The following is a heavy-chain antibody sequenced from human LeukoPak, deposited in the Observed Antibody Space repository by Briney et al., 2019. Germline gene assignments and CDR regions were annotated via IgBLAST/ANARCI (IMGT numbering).Heavy chain of an antibody. V-gene: IGHV3-74*01. CDR2: MKTDGTRI. J-gene: IGHJ4*02. Sequence: GGSLRLSCAASGFRFSNSWMYWVRQGPGKGPVWVSRMKTDGTRIEYADSVKGRFTISRDNAKNSLYLQMNSLRAEDTAVYYCARDSLRYSSGCQIDYWGQGTLVTVSS. CDR3: ARDSLRYSSGCQIDY. D-gene: IGHD6-19*01. CDR1: GFRFSNSW.